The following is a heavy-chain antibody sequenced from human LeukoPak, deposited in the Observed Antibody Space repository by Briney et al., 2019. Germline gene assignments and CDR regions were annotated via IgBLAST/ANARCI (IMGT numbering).Heavy chain of an antibody. CDR1: GFTVNTYE. D-gene: IGHD2-15*01. Sequence: GGSLRLSCAASGFTVNTYEMNWVRQAPGKGLEWVSYISGDGRDIYYADSVKGRFTIPRDNAKNSLYLQMNSLRAEDTAAYYCARDSGDCSGGSCYGMDVWGQGSTVTVSS. CDR2: ISGDGRDI. V-gene: IGHV3-48*03. J-gene: IGHJ6*02. CDR3: ARDSGDCSGGSCYGMDV.